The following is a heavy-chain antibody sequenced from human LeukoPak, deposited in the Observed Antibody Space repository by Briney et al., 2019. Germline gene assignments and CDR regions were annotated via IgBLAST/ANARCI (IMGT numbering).Heavy chain of an antibody. V-gene: IGHV4-39*01. CDR3: ARTGWIQLWNY. J-gene: IGHJ4*02. D-gene: IGHD5-18*01. CDR2: IYYSGST. CDR1: GVSISSSIYY. Sequence: SETLSLTCTVSGVSISSSIYYWGWIRQPPGKGLEWIGSIYYSGSTYYNSSLGSRVTISVDTSKNQFSLKMDSVTAADTAVYYCARTGWIQLWNYWGQGTLVTVSS.